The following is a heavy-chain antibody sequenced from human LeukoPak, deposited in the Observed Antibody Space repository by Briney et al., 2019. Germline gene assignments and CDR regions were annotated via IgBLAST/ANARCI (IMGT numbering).Heavy chain of an antibody. V-gene: IGHV1-46*01. Sequence: ASVKVSCKASGYTFTSYYMHWVRQAPGQGLEWMGIINPSGGSTSYAQKFQGRVTMTRDTSTSTVYTELSSLRSEDTAVYYCARTDHYGGNLQLFDYWGQGTLVTVSS. CDR1: GYTFTSYY. CDR2: INPSGGST. D-gene: IGHD4-23*01. CDR3: ARTDHYGGNLQLFDY. J-gene: IGHJ4*02.